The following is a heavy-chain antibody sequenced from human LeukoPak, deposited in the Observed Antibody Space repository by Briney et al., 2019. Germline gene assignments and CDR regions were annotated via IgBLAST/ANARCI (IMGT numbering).Heavy chain of an antibody. J-gene: IGHJ3*02. V-gene: IGHV3-7*01. CDR2: IKQDGSEK. D-gene: IGHD2-21*01. CDR3: ARESPPYGDNAFDI. Sequence: GGSLRLSCAASGFTFSSYWMSWVRQAPGKGLEWVANIKQDGSEKYYVDSVKGRFTISRDNAKNSLYLQMNSLRAEDTAVYYCARESPPYGDNAFDIWGQGTMVTVSS. CDR1: GFTFSSYW.